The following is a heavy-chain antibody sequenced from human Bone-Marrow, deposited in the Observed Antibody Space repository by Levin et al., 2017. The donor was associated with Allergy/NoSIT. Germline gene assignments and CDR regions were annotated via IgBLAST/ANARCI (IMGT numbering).Heavy chain of an antibody. J-gene: IGHJ4*02. CDR1: GFSLTTSGLG. V-gene: IGHV2-5*01. CDR3: AHSSLLAPRNDFDY. D-gene: IGHD1-14*01. CDR2: IYWNDDK. Sequence: SGPTLVKPTQTLTLTCTFSGFSLTTSGLGVGWIRQPPGKALEWLAFIYWNDDKHYSPSLKTRRTITKDSSKNQVTLRMTNMDPGDTATYYCAHSSLLAPRNDFDYWGQGTLVTVSS.